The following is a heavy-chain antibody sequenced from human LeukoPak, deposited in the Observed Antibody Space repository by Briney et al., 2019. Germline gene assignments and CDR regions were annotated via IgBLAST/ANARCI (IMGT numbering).Heavy chain of an antibody. Sequence: PGGSLRLSCAASGFTFSSYWMSWVRQAPGKGLEWVANIKQDGSEKYYVDSVKGRFTISRDNAKNSLYLQMNSLRAEDTAVYYCARAGYDFWSGYYDHPGKYSQYDAFDIWGQGTMVTVSS. D-gene: IGHD3-3*01. CDR1: GFTFSSYW. CDR2: IKQDGSEK. CDR3: ARAGYDFWSGYYDHPGKYSQYDAFDI. V-gene: IGHV3-7*01. J-gene: IGHJ3*02.